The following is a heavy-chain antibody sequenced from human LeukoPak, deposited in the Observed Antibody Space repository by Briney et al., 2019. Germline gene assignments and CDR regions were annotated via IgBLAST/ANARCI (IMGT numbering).Heavy chain of an antibody. J-gene: IGHJ4*02. CDR3: ARQRELAGSAFDY. V-gene: IGHV5-51*01. CDR1: GYSFTSYW. D-gene: IGHD1-1*01. CDR2: IYPGDFDT. Sequence: GESLKISCKVSGYSFTSYWIGWVRQMPGKGLEWMGIIYPGDFDTTYSPSFEGQVTISVDKSISTAYLQWSSLKASDTAMYYCARQRELAGSAFDYWGQGTLVIVSS.